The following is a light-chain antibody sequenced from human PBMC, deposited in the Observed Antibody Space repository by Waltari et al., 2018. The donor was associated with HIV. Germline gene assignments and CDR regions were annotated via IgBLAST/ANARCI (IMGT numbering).Light chain of an antibody. Sequence: FTQPPSPSGTHGQRDVLPCLGSEPTLGRRAVNCHQLPPGWPPHLLIHDDSVRASGVADRFSGFKAGTSASLAISGLQSDDEADYYCATWDGGLTVGGRLSGRVVFGGGTRLTVL. CDR1: EPTLGRRA. CDR3: ATWDGGLTVGGRLSGRVV. CDR2: DDS. J-gene: IGLJ2*01. V-gene: IGLV1-44*01.